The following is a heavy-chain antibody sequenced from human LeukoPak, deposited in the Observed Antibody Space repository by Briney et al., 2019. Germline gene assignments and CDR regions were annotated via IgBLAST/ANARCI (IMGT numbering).Heavy chain of an antibody. J-gene: IGHJ4*02. CDR1: GGPITSYS. Sequence: SETLSLTCTVSGGPITSYSGSWFRQPPGKGLEWIGDIYYSGRTNYNPSLKSRVTISVDTSKNLFSLTLRSVTAADTAVYYCARHRFGELDYWGQGTLVTVSS. CDR3: ARHRFGELDY. V-gene: IGHV4-59*01. CDR2: IYYSGRT. D-gene: IGHD3-10*01.